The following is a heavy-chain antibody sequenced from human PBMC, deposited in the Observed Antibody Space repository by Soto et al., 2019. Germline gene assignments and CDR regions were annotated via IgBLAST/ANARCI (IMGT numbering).Heavy chain of an antibody. CDR1: GLTFSSYG. V-gene: IGHV3-30*18. Sequence: QVQLVESGGGVVQPGRSLRLSCAASGLTFSSYGMHWVRQAPGQGLEWVAGISYDGSKKYYKDSVKGRFTISRDNSKNTLDLQMNSLRAEDTAVYYCAKDDDYYDTSGFYIFDYWGQGILVTVSS. D-gene: IGHD3-22*01. J-gene: IGHJ4*02. CDR2: ISYDGSKK. CDR3: AKDDDYYDTSGFYIFDY.